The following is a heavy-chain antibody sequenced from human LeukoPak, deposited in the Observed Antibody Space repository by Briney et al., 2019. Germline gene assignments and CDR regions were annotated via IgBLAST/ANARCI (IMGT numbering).Heavy chain of an antibody. CDR3: ARERLQWRNYYYMDV. CDR2: IYTSGST. Sequence: SQTLSLTCTVSGGSISSGSYYWSWIRQPAGKGLEWIGRIYTSGSTNYNPSLKSRVTISVDTSKNQFSLKLSSVTAADTAVYYCARERLQWRNYYYMDVWGKGTTVTASS. V-gene: IGHV4-61*02. D-gene: IGHD4-11*01. J-gene: IGHJ6*03. CDR1: GGSISSGSYY.